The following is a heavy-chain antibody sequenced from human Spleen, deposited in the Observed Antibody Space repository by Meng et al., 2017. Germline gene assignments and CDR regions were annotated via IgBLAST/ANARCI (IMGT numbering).Heavy chain of an antibody. V-gene: IGHV1-46*04. D-gene: IGHD6-6*01. J-gene: IGHJ4*02. CDR3: ARGRVFSSSSLIFVY. CDR1: GDTFTYYH. Sequence: QVQLVQSGAEGMKPGASVQVSCKASGDTFTYYHIHWVRQAPGQGLEWVGINNPRDGDTSYSQKLRGRVTLTRDTSTSTAYMELSSLSSGDTAVYYCARGRVFSSSSLIFVYWGQGTLVTVSS. CDR2: NNPRDGDT.